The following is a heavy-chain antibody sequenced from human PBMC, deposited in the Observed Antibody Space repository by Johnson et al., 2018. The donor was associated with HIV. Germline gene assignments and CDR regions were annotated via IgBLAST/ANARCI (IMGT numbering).Heavy chain of an antibody. D-gene: IGHD5-24*01. V-gene: IGHV3-30*04. CDR3: ARGMARIAFDI. Sequence: QVRLVESGGGLVQPGGSLRLSCGASGFSFSSYAMHWVRQAPGKGLEWVAVISYDGTYEFYADSVKGRFTISRDNSKSTLYLQMNSLRAEDTAVYYCARGMARIAFDIWGQGTMVTVSS. CDR2: ISYDGTYE. CDR1: GFSFSSYA. J-gene: IGHJ3*02.